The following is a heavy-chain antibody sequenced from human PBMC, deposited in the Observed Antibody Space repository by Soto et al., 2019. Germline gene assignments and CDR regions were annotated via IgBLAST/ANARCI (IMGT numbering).Heavy chain of an antibody. V-gene: IGHV1-69*06. CDR2: IITIFRTA. CDR1: GGTFSSYA. D-gene: IGHD3-10*01. J-gene: IGHJ4*02. CDR3: ESQSGAVGPLVDFIFYYFGY. Sequence: SLKVCCEASGGTFSSYAISWVRQDPGQGLEWMGGIITIFRTANYAQKFQGRVTITADKSTSTAYVERSSVGSEDTAVYYCESQSGAVGPLVDFIFYYFGYRGQ.